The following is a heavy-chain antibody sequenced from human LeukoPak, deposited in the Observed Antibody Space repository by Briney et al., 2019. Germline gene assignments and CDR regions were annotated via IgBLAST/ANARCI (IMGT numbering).Heavy chain of an antibody. Sequence: PGRSLRLSCAASGFTFSSYGMHWVRQAPGKGLEWVAVISYDGSNKYYADSVKGRFTISSDNSKNTLYLQMNSLRAEDTAVYYCAKDRGDGYRDYYYGMDVWGQGTTVTVSS. J-gene: IGHJ6*02. V-gene: IGHV3-30*18. CDR3: AKDRGDGYRDYYYGMDV. CDR2: ISYDGSNK. CDR1: GFTFSSYG. D-gene: IGHD5-24*01.